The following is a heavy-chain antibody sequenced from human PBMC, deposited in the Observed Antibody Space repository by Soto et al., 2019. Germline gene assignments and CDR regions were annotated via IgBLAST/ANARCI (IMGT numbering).Heavy chain of an antibody. CDR1: GGSFSGYY. V-gene: IGHV4-34*01. CDR2: INHSGST. CDR3: ARVNRNFWSGYYRYWFEP. J-gene: IGHJ5*02. D-gene: IGHD3-3*01. Sequence: PSETLSLTCAVYGGSFSGYYWSWIRQPPGKGLEWIGEINHSGSTNYNPSLKSRVTISVDTSKNQFSLKLSSVTAADTAVYYCARVNRNFWSGYYRYWFEPWGQGTLVTVSS.